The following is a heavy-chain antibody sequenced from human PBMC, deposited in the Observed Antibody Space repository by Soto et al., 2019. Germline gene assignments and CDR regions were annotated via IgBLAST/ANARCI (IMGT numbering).Heavy chain of an antibody. Sequence: SGTLSLTCTASGASITGTSYLSCIRQPAGKGLEWIGRFSLSGTTNYNPSLRSRVTMSADVSKNQFSLRLTSVTAADTALYYCAREMTPPAAHAGYYFDSWGQGTLVTVSS. CDR3: AREMTPPAAHAGYYFDS. CDR1: GASITGTSY. J-gene: IGHJ4*02. CDR2: FSLSGTT. D-gene: IGHD2-2*01. V-gene: IGHV4-4*07.